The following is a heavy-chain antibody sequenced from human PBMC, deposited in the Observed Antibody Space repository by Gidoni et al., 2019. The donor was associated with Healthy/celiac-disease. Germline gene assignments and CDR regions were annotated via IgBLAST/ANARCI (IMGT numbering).Heavy chain of an antibody. CDR1: GGTFSSYT. Sequence: QVQLVQSGAEVKKPGSSVKVSCKASGGTFSSYTISWVRQAPGQGLEWMGRIIPILGIANYAQKFQGRVTITADKSTSTAYMELSSLRSEDTAVYYCARVYGGNSFFDYWGQGTLVTVSS. V-gene: IGHV1-69*02. CDR2: IIPILGIA. J-gene: IGHJ4*02. D-gene: IGHD4-17*01. CDR3: ARVYGGNSFFDY.